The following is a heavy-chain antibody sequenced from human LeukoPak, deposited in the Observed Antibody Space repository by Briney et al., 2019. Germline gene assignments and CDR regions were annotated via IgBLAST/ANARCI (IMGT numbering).Heavy chain of an antibody. J-gene: IGHJ5*02. CDR3: ARPMYYDILTGENWFDP. CDR2: ISYDGSNK. D-gene: IGHD3-9*01. Sequence: GGSLRLSCAASGFTFSSYAMHWVRQAPGKGLEWVAVISYDGSNKYYADSVKGRFTISRDNSKNTLYLQMNSLRAEDTAVYYCARPMYYDILTGENWFDPWGQGTLVTVSS. CDR1: GFTFSSYA. V-gene: IGHV3-30*04.